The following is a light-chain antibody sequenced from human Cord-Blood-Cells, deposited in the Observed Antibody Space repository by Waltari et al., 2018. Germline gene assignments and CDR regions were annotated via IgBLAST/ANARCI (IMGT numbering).Light chain of an antibody. CDR2: RTN. CDR1: SGSVSTSYY. Sequence: QTVVTQEPSFSVSPGGTVTLTCGLSSGSVSTSYYPSWYQQTPGQAPRPLIYRTNPRFSWVPDRFSGSILGNKAALTITGAQADDESDYYCVLYMGSGVWVFGGGTKLTVL. J-gene: IGLJ3*02. CDR3: VLYMGSGVWV. V-gene: IGLV8-61*01.